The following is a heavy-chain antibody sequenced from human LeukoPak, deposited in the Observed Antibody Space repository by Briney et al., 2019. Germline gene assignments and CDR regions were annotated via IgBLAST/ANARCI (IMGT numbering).Heavy chain of an antibody. CDR3: ARTDGFDP. Sequence: GVSLRLSSAASGFIFSSYSLNWVRQAPGKGLEWVSYISGDTKTTYYADSVKGRFTISRDNTKTSLYLQMNSLRADDTAVYYCARTDGFDPWGQGTLVTVSS. V-gene: IGHV3-48*01. J-gene: IGHJ5*02. CDR2: ISGDTKTT. CDR1: GFIFSSYS.